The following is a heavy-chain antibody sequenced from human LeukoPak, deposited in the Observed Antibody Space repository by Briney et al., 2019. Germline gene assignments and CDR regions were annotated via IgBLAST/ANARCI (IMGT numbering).Heavy chain of an antibody. V-gene: IGHV1-2*02. J-gene: IGHJ5*01. CDR2: INPNSGGT. Sequence: ASVTVSCKASGYTFTGYYMHWVRQAPGQGLEWMGWINPNSGGTNYAQKFQGRVTMTRDTSISTAYMELSRLRSDDTAVYYCARAGYCGGDCYSDWFDSWGQGTLVTVSS. D-gene: IGHD2-21*02. CDR3: ARAGYCGGDCYSDWFDS. CDR1: GYTFTGYY.